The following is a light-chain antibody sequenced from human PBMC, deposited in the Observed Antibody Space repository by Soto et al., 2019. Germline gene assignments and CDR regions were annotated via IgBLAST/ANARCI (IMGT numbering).Light chain of an antibody. J-gene: IGKJ5*01. V-gene: IGKV1-5*01. CDR3: QQYHTSSIT. CDR2: DAY. Sequence: DIQVTQAPSSVSASVGDRFTITWLASQTISSWLAWYQQKPGKAPTLLIYDAYTLERGVPSRFSGTGSGTEFTLSINSLQPDDFATYYCQQYHTSSITFGQGTRLDIK. CDR1: QTISSW.